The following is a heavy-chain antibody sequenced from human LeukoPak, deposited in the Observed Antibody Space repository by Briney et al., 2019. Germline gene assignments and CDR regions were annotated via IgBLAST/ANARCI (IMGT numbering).Heavy chain of an antibody. CDR2: ISGSGSST. CDR3: AKDSASYGCFDY. Sequence: SGGSLRLSCTASGFTFSNAWMSWVRQAPGKGLEWVSVISGSGSSTYYADSVKGRFTISRDDSKNTLYLQMNSLRAEDTAVYFCAKDSASYGCFDYWGQGTLVTVSS. D-gene: IGHD5-18*01. V-gene: IGHV3-23*01. J-gene: IGHJ4*02. CDR1: GFTFSNAW.